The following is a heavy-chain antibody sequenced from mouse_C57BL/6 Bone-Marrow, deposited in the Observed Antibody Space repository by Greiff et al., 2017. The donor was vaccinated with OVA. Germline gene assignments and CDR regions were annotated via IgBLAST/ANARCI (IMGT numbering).Heavy chain of an antibody. V-gene: IGHV1-81*01. CDR2: IYPRSGNT. D-gene: IGHD1-1*01. CDR1: GYTFTSYG. J-gene: IGHJ1*03. Sequence: QVHVKQSGAELARPGASVKLSCKASGYTFTSYGISWVKQRTGQGLEWIGEIYPRSGNTYYNEKFKGKATLTADKSSSTAYMELRSLTSEDAAVYFCARDYYGSSYGGYWYFDVWGTGTTVTVSS. CDR3: ARDYYGSSYGGYWYFDV.